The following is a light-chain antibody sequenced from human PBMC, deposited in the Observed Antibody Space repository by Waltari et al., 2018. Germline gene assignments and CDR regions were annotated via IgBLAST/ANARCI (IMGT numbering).Light chain of an antibody. CDR2: EAT. CDR1: SSDVGSYNL. V-gene: IGLV2-23*01. CDR3: CSYVGSSTVV. Sequence: QSALTQPASVSGSRGQSITISCTGTSSDVGSYNLVSWYQQYPGTAPKLMIYEATKRPSGVSNRFSGSKSGNTASLTISGLQAEDEADYYCCSYVGSSTVVFGGGTKVTVL. J-gene: IGLJ2*01.